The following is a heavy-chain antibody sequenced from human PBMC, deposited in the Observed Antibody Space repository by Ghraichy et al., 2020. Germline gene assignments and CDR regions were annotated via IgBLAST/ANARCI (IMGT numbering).Heavy chain of an antibody. CDR3: AKVHSSGWYQVKSGPFDY. V-gene: IGHV3-23*01. Sequence: EGSLRLSCAASGFTFSNYAMSWVRQAPGKGLECVSSISGSGISTYYADSVKGRFTISRDNSKNTLNLQMNSLRSEDTAVYYCAKVHSSGWYQVKSGPFDYWGQGILATVSS. CDR1: GFTFSNYA. D-gene: IGHD6-19*01. J-gene: IGHJ4*02. CDR2: ISGSGIST.